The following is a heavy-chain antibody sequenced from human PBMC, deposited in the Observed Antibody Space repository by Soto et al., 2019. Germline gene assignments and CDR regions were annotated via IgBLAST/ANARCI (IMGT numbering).Heavy chain of an antibody. CDR3: ARDPSGVAAADYNWFDP. V-gene: IGHV1-24*01. CDR2: FDPEDGET. D-gene: IGHD6-13*01. J-gene: IGHJ5*02. CDR1: GYTLTELS. Sequence: ASVKVSCKVSGYTLTELSMHWVRQAPGKGLEWMGGFDPEDGETIYAQKFQGRVTITADESTSTAYMELSSLRSEDTAVYYCARDPSGVAAADYNWFDPWGQGTLVTVSS.